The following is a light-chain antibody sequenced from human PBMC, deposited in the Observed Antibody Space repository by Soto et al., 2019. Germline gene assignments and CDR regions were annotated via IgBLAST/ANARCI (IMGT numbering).Light chain of an antibody. CDR3: QQLNTFPPFFT. J-gene: IGKJ3*01. V-gene: IGKV1-9*01. Sequence: DIQLTQSPSFLSVSVGDRVTITCRASQGIRSYLAWYQQRPGKAPELLIYGASTLRPGGASRFSGSGSGTEFTLTISSLQPEDFATYFCQQLNTFPPFFTFGPGTKVDIK. CDR1: QGIRSY. CDR2: GAS.